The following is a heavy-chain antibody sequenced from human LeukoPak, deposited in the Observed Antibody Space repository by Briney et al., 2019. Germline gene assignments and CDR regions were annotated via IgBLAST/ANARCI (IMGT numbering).Heavy chain of an antibody. CDR2: IYTSGST. CDR1: GGSMSSYY. J-gene: IGHJ6*03. V-gene: IGHV4-4*07. Sequence: SETLSLTCTVSGGSMSSYYWCWIRQPAGKGLEWIGRIYTSGSTNYNPSLKSRVTMSVDTSKNQFSLKLSSVTAADTAVYYCVVVVEYQPPYYYMDVWGKGTTVTVSS. D-gene: IGHD2-2*01. CDR3: VVVVEYQPPYYYMDV.